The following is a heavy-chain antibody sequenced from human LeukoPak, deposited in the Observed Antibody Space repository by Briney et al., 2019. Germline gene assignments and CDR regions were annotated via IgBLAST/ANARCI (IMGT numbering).Heavy chain of an antibody. V-gene: IGHV1-2*02. Sequence: GASVKVSCKASGYTFTGYYMHWVRQAPGQGLEWMGWINPNSGGTNYAQKFQGRVTMTRDTSISTAYMELSRLRSDDTAVYYCARDYDSTRGWFDPWGQGTLVTVSS. D-gene: IGHD3-22*01. CDR3: ARDYDSTRGWFDP. CDR2: INPNSGGT. J-gene: IGHJ5*02. CDR1: GYTFTGYY.